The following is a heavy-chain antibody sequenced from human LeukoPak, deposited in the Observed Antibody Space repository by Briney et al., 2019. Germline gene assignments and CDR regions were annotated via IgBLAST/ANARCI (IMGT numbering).Heavy chain of an antibody. Sequence: GASVKVSCKASGYTFTSYDINWVRQATGQGLEWMGWMNPNSGNTGYAQKFQGRVTMTRNTSISTAYMELSSLRSEDTAVYYCARHQYYDFWSGPDYWGQGTLVTVPS. CDR3: ARHQYYDFWSGPDY. CDR1: GYTFTSYD. D-gene: IGHD3-3*01. V-gene: IGHV1-8*01. CDR2: MNPNSGNT. J-gene: IGHJ4*02.